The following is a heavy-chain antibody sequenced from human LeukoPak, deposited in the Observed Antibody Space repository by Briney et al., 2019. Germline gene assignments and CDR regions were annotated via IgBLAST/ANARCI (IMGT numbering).Heavy chain of an antibody. Sequence: GGSLRLSCAASGFTFSSYAMSWVRQAPGKGLEWVAVISYDGSNKYYADSVRGRFTISRDNSKNTLYLQMNSLRAEDTAVYYCARGSWYYDSSGYYRLDYWGQGTLVTVSS. J-gene: IGHJ4*02. CDR3: ARGSWYYDSSGYYRLDY. D-gene: IGHD3-22*01. CDR1: GFTFSSYA. CDR2: ISYDGSNK. V-gene: IGHV3-30-3*01.